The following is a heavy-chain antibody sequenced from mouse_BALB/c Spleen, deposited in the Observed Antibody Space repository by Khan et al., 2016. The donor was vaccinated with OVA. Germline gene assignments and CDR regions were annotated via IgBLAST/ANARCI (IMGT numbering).Heavy chain of an antibody. J-gene: IGHJ4*01. CDR3: VRDGNYMDY. V-gene: IGHV3-1*02. Sequence: EVQLQESGPDLVKPSQSLSLTCTVTGYSITSGYSWHWIRQFPGNKLEWMGYIYHSGSIKYNPSLKSRFSITREPSKNLFFLQLNSVTTEDTATYYCVRDGNYMDYWGQGTSVTVSS. CDR2: IYHSGSI. CDR1: GYSITSGYS. D-gene: IGHD2-1*01.